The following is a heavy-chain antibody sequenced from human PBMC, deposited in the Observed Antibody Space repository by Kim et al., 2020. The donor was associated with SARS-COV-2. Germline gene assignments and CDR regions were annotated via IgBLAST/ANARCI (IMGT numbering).Heavy chain of an antibody. D-gene: IGHD1-26*01. V-gene: IGHV3-66*01. J-gene: IGHJ6*02. CDR3: AGGGTSYFYGMDV. Sequence: CYADSVKDRFTISRDIFKSTLYLQMNSLRAEDTAVYYCAGGGTSYFYGMDVWGQGTTVTVSS.